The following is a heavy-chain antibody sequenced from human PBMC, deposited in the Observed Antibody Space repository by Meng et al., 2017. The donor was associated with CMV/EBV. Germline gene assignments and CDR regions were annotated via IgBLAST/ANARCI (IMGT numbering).Heavy chain of an antibody. CDR2: IYYSGSI. CDR3: AGQYSGTYYREFDY. V-gene: IGHV4-59*01. Sequence: ESLKISCTVSGVSISSYYWSWIRQPPGKGLEWIGHIYYSGSINYNPSLKSRVTMSVDTSKNQFSLKLSSVTAADTAVYYCAGQYSGTYYREFDYWGQGTLVTVSS. CDR1: GVSISSYY. D-gene: IGHD1-26*01. J-gene: IGHJ4*02.